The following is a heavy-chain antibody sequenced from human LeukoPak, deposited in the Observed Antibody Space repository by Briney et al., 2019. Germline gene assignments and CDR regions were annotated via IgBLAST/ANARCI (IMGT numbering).Heavy chain of an antibody. Sequence: SETLSLTCTVSGGSISNYDWSWIRQPPGKGLEWIGYIYDTGSTNYNPSLKGRVTISVDTSKNQFSLNLNSVTAADTAEYYCARAPGSAYYPYYYMDVWGKGTTVTVSS. CDR3: ARAPGSAYYPYYYMDV. CDR2: IYDTGST. J-gene: IGHJ6*03. V-gene: IGHV4-59*01. CDR1: GGSISNYD. D-gene: IGHD6-19*01.